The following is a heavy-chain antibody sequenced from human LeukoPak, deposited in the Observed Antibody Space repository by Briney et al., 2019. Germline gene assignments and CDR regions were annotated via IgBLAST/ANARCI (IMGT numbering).Heavy chain of an antibody. CDR2: IYYSGST. Sequence: SETLSLTCTVSGGSISGYYWSWIRQPPGKGLEWIGYIYYSGSTNYNPSLKSRVTISVDTSKNQFSLKLSSVTAADTAVYYCARNRRRRAFDYWGQGTLVTVSS. J-gene: IGHJ4*02. CDR1: GGSISGYY. CDR3: ARNRRRRAFDY. V-gene: IGHV4-59*01.